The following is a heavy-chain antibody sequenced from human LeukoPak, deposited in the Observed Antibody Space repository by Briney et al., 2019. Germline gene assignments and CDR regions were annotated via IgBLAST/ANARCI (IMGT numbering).Heavy chain of an antibody. D-gene: IGHD2-2*01. CDR1: GYSISSGYY. CDR2: IYHSGST. V-gene: IGHV4-38-2*01. Sequence: SETLSLTCAVSGYSISSGYYWGWIRQPPGKGLEWIGSIYHSGSTYYNPSLKSRVTISVDTSKNQFSLKLSSVTAADTAVYYCVRAGGGTSFDYWGQGTLVTVSS. CDR3: VRAGGGTSFDY. J-gene: IGHJ4*02.